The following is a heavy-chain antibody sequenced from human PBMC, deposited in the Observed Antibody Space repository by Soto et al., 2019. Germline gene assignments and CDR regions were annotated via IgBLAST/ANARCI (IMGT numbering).Heavy chain of an antibody. V-gene: IGHV4-39*01. J-gene: IGHJ4*02. CDR2: IYYSGST. CDR3: TRLEGGAAADRPLDY. D-gene: IGHD6-13*01. CDR1: GASIRSTSYY. Sequence: QLRLQESGPGLVKPSETLSLTCSVSGASIRSTSYYWGWIRQPPGKGLEWIGSIYYSGSTHYSPPLKSRITMSMAPSTTQFSFKLPSVTAADTAVYYGTRLEGGAAADRPLDYWGQGTLVTASS.